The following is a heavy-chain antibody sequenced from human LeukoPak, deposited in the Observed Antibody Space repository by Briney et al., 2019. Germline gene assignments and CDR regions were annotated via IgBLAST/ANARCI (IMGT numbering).Heavy chain of an antibody. CDR2: VGTAGDT. CDR3: ARRRDSRGYYDAFDI. CDR1: GFTFSSYS. J-gene: IGHJ3*02. V-gene: IGHV3-13*01. D-gene: IGHD3-22*01. Sequence: PGGSLRLSCTASGFTFSSYSMHWVRQPTGKGLEWVSAVGTAGDTYYPGSVKGRFTISRENAKNSLYLQMNSLRAGDMAVYYCARRRDSRGYYDAFDIWGQGTMVTVSS.